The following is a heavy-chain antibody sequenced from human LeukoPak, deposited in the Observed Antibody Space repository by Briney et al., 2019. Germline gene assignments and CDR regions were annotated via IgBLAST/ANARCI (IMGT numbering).Heavy chain of an antibody. J-gene: IGHJ5*02. D-gene: IGHD6-13*01. Sequence: GASVKVSCKASGGTFSSYAISWVRQAPGQGLEWMGGIIPIFGTANYAQKFQGRVTITADKSTSTAYMELRSLRSEDTAVYYCASTPKTRSSSWSRNWFDPWGQGTLVTVSS. V-gene: IGHV1-69*06. CDR2: IIPIFGTA. CDR3: ASTPKTRSSSWSRNWFDP. CDR1: GGTFSSYA.